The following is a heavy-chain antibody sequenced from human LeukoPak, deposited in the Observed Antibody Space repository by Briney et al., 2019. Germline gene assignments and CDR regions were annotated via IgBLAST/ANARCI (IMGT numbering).Heavy chain of an antibody. J-gene: IGHJ4*02. CDR1: GVSINSYY. V-gene: IGHV4-59*08. CDR3: AGGGNVVVITV. Sequence: SETLSLTCTVSGVSINSYYWSWIRQPPGKGLEWIGYIYYSGSTNYNPSLKSRVTISLDTSKNQFSLKLSSVTAADTAVYYCAGGGNVVVITVWGQGTLVTVSS. CDR2: IYYSGST. D-gene: IGHD3-22*01.